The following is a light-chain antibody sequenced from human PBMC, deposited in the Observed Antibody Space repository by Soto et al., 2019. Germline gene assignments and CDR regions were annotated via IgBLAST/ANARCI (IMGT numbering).Light chain of an antibody. J-gene: IGKJ5*01. CDR1: QSVSSN. CDR3: QQGPNWPPIR. CDR2: GAS. V-gene: IGKV3-15*01. Sequence: MVVTQSAAGRCVPRGERATLSCRASQSVSSNLAWYQQKPGQAPRLLIYGASTRATGIPARFSGSGSGTEFTLTIRRLQPADFAVYYCQQGPNWPPIRFGQGKRLAIK.